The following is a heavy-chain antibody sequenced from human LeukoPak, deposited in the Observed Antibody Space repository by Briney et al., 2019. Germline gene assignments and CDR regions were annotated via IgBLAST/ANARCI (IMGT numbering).Heavy chain of an antibody. Sequence: GGSLRLSCAASGFTFSSYSMNWVRQAPGKGLEWVSSISSGSSYIYYADSVKGRFTISRDNAKNSLYLQMNSLRAEDTAVYYCARDAGNWGYLDYWGQGTLVTVSS. V-gene: IGHV3-21*01. CDR3: ARDAGNWGYLDY. J-gene: IGHJ4*02. D-gene: IGHD7-27*01. CDR1: GFTFSSYS. CDR2: ISSGSSYI.